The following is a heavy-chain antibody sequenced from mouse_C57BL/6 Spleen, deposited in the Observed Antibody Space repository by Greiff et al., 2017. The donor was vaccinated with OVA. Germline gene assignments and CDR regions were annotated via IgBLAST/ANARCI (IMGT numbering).Heavy chain of an antibody. Sequence: QVQLQQPGAELVRPGSSVKLSCKASGYTFTSYWMHWVKQRPIQGLEWIGNIDPSDSETHYNQKFKDKATLTVDKSSSTAYMQLSSLTSEDSAVYYCARLGVVATNYFDYWGQGTTLTVSS. D-gene: IGHD1-1*01. CDR3: ARLGVVATNYFDY. J-gene: IGHJ2*01. CDR1: GYTFTSYW. V-gene: IGHV1-52*01. CDR2: IDPSDSET.